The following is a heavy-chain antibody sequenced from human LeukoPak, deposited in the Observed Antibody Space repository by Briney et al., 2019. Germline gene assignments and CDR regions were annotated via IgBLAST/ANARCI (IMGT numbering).Heavy chain of an antibody. D-gene: IGHD1-1*01. V-gene: IGHV4-59*01. CDR2: IYYSGST. Sequence: PSETLSLTCTVSGGSISSYYWSWIRQPPGKGLEWIGYIYYSGSTNYNPSLKSRVTISVDTSKNQFSLKLSSVTAVDTAVYYCASSKTGTLFDYWGQGTLVTVSS. CDR3: ASSKTGTLFDY. J-gene: IGHJ4*02. CDR1: GGSISSYY.